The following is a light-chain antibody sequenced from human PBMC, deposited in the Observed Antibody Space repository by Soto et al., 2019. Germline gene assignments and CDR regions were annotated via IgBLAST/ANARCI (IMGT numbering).Light chain of an antibody. J-gene: IGLJ1*01. Sequence: QSPLSQPASVSWSPGHSITIFFTGTISYIGIYNFVSWYQQHPGKAQKFMIYNVYSRPSGVSSRFYGSKSGKTASLTISWIQAEDEADYYCNLYTSASTYVFGTGTKVPVL. CDR3: NLYTSASTYV. CDR2: NVY. CDR1: ISYIGIYNF. V-gene: IGLV2-14*03.